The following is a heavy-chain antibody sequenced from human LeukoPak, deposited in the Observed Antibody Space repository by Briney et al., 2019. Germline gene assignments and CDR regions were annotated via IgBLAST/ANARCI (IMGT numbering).Heavy chain of an antibody. D-gene: IGHD2-21*02. Sequence: GGSLRLSCAASGFTFSSYAMSWVRQAPGKGLEWVSAISGSGGSTYYADSVKGRFTISRDNSKNTLYLQMNSLRAEDTAVYYCAKGPHAYCGGDCYPDIWGQGTMVTVSS. CDR1: GFTFSSYA. CDR3: AKGPHAYCGGDCYPDI. CDR2: ISGSGGST. J-gene: IGHJ3*02. V-gene: IGHV3-23*01.